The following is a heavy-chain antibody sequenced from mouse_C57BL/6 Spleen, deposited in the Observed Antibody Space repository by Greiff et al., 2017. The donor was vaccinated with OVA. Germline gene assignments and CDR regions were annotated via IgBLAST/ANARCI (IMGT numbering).Heavy chain of an antibody. V-gene: IGHV5-9-1*02. J-gene: IGHJ2*01. CDR1: GFTFSSYA. CDR2: ISSGGDYI. Sequence: EVKLMESGEGLVKPGGSLKLSCAASGFTFSSYALSWVRQTPENRLEWVAYISSGGDYIYYADTVKGLFTISRDKARNTLYLQMSSLKSEDTAMYYCTRDVYGTIRGYFDYWGQGTTRTVSS. D-gene: IGHD2-1*01. CDR3: TRDVYGTIRGYFDY.